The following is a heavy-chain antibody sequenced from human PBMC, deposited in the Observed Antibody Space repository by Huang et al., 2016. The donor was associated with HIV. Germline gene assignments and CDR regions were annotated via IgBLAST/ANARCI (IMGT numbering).Heavy chain of an antibody. CDR2: NYPADSDA. J-gene: IGHJ4*02. CDR3: AKTHMLKGSFDY. D-gene: IGHD3-16*01. V-gene: IGHV5-51*03. Sequence: VQLVLSGADVKKAGESLKISCKGSGYNSIPHWIVWVRQMPGKGLAGTGNNYPADSDARYSPSRQGQVTLSADKSSSPAYRQWSSLKASDTAMYYCAKTHMLKGSFDYWGQGTLVTVSS. CDR1: GYNSIPHW.